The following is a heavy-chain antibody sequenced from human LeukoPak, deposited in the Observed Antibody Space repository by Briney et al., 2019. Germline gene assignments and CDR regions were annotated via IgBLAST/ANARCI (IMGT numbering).Heavy chain of an antibody. CDR2: IYTSGST. Sequence: PSETLSLTCTVSGGSISNYYWNWIRQPAGKGLEWIGRIYTSGSTNYNPSLKSRVTISVDTSKNQFSLKLYSVTAADTAVYYCARDEERGYFDYWGQGTLVTVSS. CDR3: ARDEERGYFDY. J-gene: IGHJ4*02. CDR1: GGSISNYY. V-gene: IGHV4-4*07.